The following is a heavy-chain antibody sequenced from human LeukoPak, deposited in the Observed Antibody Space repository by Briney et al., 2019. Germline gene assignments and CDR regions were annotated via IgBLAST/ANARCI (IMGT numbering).Heavy chain of an antibody. CDR3: ASVVKGSGYVYGMDV. Sequence: ASVKVSCTASGYTFTSYYMHWVRQAPGQGLEWMGIINPSGGSTSYAQKFQGRVTMTRDTSTSTVYMELSSLRSEDTAVYYCASVVKGSGYVYGMDVWGQGTTVTVSS. CDR1: GYTFTSYY. CDR2: INPSGGST. J-gene: IGHJ6*02. V-gene: IGHV1-46*01. D-gene: IGHD3-22*01.